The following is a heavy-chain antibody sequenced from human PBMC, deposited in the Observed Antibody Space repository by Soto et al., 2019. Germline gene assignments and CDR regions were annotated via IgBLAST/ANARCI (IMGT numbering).Heavy chain of an antibody. CDR2: IYPGDSDT. CDR1: GYSFTSYW. J-gene: IGHJ5*02. CDR3: ARHRFQKAPPNWFDP. V-gene: IGHV5-51*01. D-gene: IGHD3-10*01. Sequence: GESLKISCKGSGYSFTSYWIGWVRQMPGKGLEWMGIIYPGDSDTRYSPSFQGQVTISADKSISTAYLQWSSLKASDTAMYYCARHRFQKAPPNWFDPWGQGTLVTVSS.